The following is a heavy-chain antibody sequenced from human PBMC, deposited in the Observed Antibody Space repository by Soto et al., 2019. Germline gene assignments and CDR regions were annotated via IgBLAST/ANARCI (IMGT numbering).Heavy chain of an antibody. J-gene: IGHJ1*01. CDR3: ARNRGGYCQH. CDR2: ISGSSGTI. D-gene: IGHD3-16*01. Sequence: QVQLVESGGGLVKPGWSLRLSCAASGFTFSDYYMSWIRQAPGKGLEWVSYISGSSGTIDYADSLKGRFTISMDNAKNSLYLQMSSLRAEDTAVYYCARNRGGYCQHWGQGTLVIVSS. V-gene: IGHV3-11*01. CDR1: GFTFSDYY.